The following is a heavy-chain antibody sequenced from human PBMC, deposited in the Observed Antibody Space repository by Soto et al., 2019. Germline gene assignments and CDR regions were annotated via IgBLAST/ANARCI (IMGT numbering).Heavy chain of an antibody. V-gene: IGHV4-34*01. CDR2: INHSGST. CDR3: ARDRVLFDP. J-gene: IGHJ5*02. D-gene: IGHD3-10*01. Sequence: PSETLSLTCAVYGGSFSGYYWSWIRQPPGKGLEWIGEINHSGSTNYNPSLKSRVTISVDTSKNQFSLKLSSVTAADTAVYYCARDRVLFDPWGQGTLVTVSS. CDR1: GGSFSGYY.